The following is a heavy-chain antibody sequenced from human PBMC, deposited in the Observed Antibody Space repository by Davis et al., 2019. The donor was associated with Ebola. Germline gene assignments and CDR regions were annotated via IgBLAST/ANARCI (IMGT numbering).Heavy chain of an antibody. CDR1: GASFRGYY. D-gene: IGHD6-13*01. CDR3: ARGRGILGVYSSSWRFDY. J-gene: IGHJ4*02. V-gene: IGHV4-34*01. CDR2: FNHSVTH. Sequence: SEPLSLTCAVHGASFRGYYWSGIRQPPGKGLEWSGEFNHSVTHNYNPSLKSRVTISVDTSKNPFALKLSSVTAGDTAVYYCARGRGILGVYSSSWRFDYWGQGTLVTVSS.